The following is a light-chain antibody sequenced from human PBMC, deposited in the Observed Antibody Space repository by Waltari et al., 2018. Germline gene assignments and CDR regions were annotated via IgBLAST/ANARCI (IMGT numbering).Light chain of an antibody. Sequence: QSALTQPAPAFGSPGQSITISCTRPSRDHGYYDSFFWYQQHPGKAPKLIIYDVSERPSGVSNRFSGSKSGNTASLTISGLQAEDEADYYCSSFTSTNTLLFGGGTKLTVL. CDR1: SRDHGYYDS. J-gene: IGLJ2*01. V-gene: IGLV2-14*03. CDR2: DVS. CDR3: SSFTSTNTLL.